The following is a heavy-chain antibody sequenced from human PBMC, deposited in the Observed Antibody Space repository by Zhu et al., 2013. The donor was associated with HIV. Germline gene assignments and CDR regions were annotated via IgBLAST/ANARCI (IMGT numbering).Heavy chain of an antibody. Sequence: QVQLVQSGAEVKKPGSSVKVSCKASGGTFSSYAISWVRQAPGQGLEWMGGIIPIFGTANYAQKFQGRVTITADKSTSTAYMELSSLRSEDTAVYYCARGGAYDYVWGSYRYTGAFDIWGQGTMVTVSS. CDR1: GGTFSSYA. CDR3: ARGGAYDYVWGSYRYTGAFDI. D-gene: IGHD3-16*02. V-gene: IGHV1-69*06. CDR2: IIPIFGTA. J-gene: IGHJ3*02.